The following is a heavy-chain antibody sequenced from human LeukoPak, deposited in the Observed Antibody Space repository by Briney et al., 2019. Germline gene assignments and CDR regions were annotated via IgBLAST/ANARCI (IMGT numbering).Heavy chain of an antibody. J-gene: IGHJ4*02. CDR1: GFTFSNSA. CDR2: ISTNGDRT. V-gene: IGHV3-64*02. D-gene: IGHD6-19*01. CDR3: ARGDAISSSGWYDTFDY. Sequence: GGSLRLSCAASGFTFSNSAMYWVRQAPGKGLEFVSVISTNGDRTYYADSVRGRFTISRDNSKNTLYLQMGSLRADDMAVYYCARGDAISSSGWYDTFDYWGQGALVTVSS.